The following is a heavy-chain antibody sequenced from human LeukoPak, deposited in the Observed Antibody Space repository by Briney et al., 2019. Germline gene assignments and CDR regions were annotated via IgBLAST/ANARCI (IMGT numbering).Heavy chain of an antibody. V-gene: IGHV1-46*01. D-gene: IGHD4-17*01. CDR3: ARGHYGDYREY. Sequence: ASVKVSCKASGYTFTSYYMHWVRQAPGQGLEWMGIINPSGGSTSYAQKFQGRVTMTRDMSTSTVYMELSSLRAEDTAVYYCARGHYGDYREYWGQGTLVTVSS. J-gene: IGHJ4*02. CDR1: GYTFTSYY. CDR2: INPSGGST.